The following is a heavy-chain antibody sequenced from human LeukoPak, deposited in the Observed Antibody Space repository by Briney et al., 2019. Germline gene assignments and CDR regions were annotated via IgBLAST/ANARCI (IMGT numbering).Heavy chain of an antibody. CDR1: GFPFSSYW. D-gene: IGHD2-8*01. V-gene: IGHV3-7*01. CDR2: IKQDGSEK. CDR3: AKGGRGNGEVY. J-gene: IGHJ4*02. Sequence: QPGGSLRLSCAVSGFPFSSYWMNWVRQAPGKGLEWVANIKQDGSEKNYVDSVKDRFTISRDNAKSSLFLQMNDLRAEDTAVYYCAKGGRGNGEVYWGQGTRVTVSS.